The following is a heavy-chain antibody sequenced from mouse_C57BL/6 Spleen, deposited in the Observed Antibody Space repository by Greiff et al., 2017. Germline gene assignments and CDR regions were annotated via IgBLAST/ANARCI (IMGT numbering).Heavy chain of an antibody. CDR1: GFNIKDYY. CDR3: TTHGSSFYYAMDC. CDR2: IDPEDGDT. D-gene: IGHD1-1*01. J-gene: IGHJ4*01. Sequence: VQLQQSGAELVRPGASVKLSCTASGFNIKDYYMHWVKQRPEQGLEWIGRIDPEDGDTEYAPKFQGKATMTADTSSNTAYLQLSSLTSEDTAVYYCTTHGSSFYYAMDCWGQGTSVTVSS. V-gene: IGHV14-1*01.